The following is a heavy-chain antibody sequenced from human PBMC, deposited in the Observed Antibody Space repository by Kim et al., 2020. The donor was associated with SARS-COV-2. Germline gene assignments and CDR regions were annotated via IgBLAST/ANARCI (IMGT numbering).Heavy chain of an antibody. CDR1: GYTFTSYY. CDR2: INPSGGST. J-gene: IGHJ6*04. CDR3: ARDRSSSWTGYYYYYYGMDV. Sequence: ASVKVSCKASGYTFTSYYMHWVRQAPGQGLEWMGIINPSGGSTSYAQKFQGRVTMTRDTSTSTVYMELSSLRSEDTAVYYCARDRSSSWTGYYYYYYGMDVGGEGTTVTVSS. D-gene: IGHD6-13*01. V-gene: IGHV1-46*01.